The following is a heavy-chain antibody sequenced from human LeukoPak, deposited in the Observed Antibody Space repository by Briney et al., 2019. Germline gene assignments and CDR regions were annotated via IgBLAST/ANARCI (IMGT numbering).Heavy chain of an antibody. CDR3: ASYYCSSTSCYWRAFDI. V-gene: IGHV1-69*04. CDR1: GGSFRSPA. J-gene: IGHJ3*02. D-gene: IGHD2-2*01. CDR2: IIPTLGMV. Sequence: GASVKVSCKTSGGSFRSPAISWVRQAPGQGLEWIGRIIPTLGMVHHAQKFQGRVTITADKSTSTAYMELSSLRSEDTAVYYCASYYCSSTSCYWRAFDIWGQGTMVTVSS.